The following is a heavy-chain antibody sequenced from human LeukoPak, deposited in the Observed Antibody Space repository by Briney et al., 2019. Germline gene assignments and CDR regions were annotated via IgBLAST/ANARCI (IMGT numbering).Heavy chain of an antibody. J-gene: IGHJ4*02. D-gene: IGHD6-6*01. V-gene: IGHV5-51*01. Sequence: GESLKISCKGSGYSFTSYWIGWVRQMPGTGLEWMGIIYPGDSDTRYSPSFQGQVTISADKSISIAYLQWSSLKASDTAMYYCATIPYSSSSVFSDYWGQGTLVTVSS. CDR3: ATIPYSSSSVFSDY. CDR2: IYPGDSDT. CDR1: GYSFTSYW.